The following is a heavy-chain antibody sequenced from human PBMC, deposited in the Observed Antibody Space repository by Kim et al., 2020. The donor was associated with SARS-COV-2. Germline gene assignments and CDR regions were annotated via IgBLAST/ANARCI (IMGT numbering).Heavy chain of an antibody. J-gene: IGHJ4*02. D-gene: IGHD1-1*01. CDR3: AKHSGSNWKYYFTY. CDR2: IGGSSGTT. V-gene: IGHV3-23*01. CDR1: GFTFNTFA. Sequence: GGSLRLSCAASGFTFNTFAMSWVRRAPGKGLEWVSVIGGSSGTTYYADSVKGRFTISRDNSKNTLYLHMNSLRAEDTAVYYCAKHSGSNWKYYFTYWGQGAQVTVSS.